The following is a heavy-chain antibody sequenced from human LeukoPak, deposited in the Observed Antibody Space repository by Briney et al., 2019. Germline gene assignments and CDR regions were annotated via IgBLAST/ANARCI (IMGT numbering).Heavy chain of an antibody. CDR3: AELGITMIGGV. CDR2: ISSTGGTT. V-gene: IGHV3-23*01. Sequence: GGTLRLSCAASGITFSSYGMSWVRQAPGKGLEWVSSISSTGGTTYYADSVKGRFTISRDNSKNSLYLQMNSLRAEDTAVYYCAELGITMIGGVWGKGTTVTISS. CDR1: GITFSSYG. D-gene: IGHD3-10*02. J-gene: IGHJ6*04.